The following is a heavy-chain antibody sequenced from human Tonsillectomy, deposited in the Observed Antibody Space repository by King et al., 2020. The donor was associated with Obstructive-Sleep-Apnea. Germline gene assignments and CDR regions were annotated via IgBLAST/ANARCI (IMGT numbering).Heavy chain of an antibody. CDR1: VDSIIPYY. J-gene: IGHJ4*02. Sequence: LQLQESGPGLLKPSETLSLISTVAVDSIIPYYSSWFRQPPGEGLVWIGYMDYSGSINYNPSLNSRVTISIDTSKNQLSLKMRSVTAADTAVYYCAGHGSGTYYYFDYWGQGALVTVSS. D-gene: IGHD3-10*01. V-gene: IGHV4-59*08. CDR2: MDYSGSI. CDR3: AGHGSGTYYYFDY.